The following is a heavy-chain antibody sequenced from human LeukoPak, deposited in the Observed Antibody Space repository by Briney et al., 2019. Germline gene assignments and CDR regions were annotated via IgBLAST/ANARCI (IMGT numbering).Heavy chain of an antibody. CDR1: GYTFTSYA. D-gene: IGHD6-13*01. Sequence: ASVKVSCKASGYTFTSYAMNWVRQAPGQGLEWMGWINTNTGNPTYAQGFTERFVFSLDTSVSTAYLQISSLKAEDTAVYYCARAPLRIAAAGLFWFDPWGQGTLVTVSS. CDR2: INTNTGNP. CDR3: ARAPLRIAAAGLFWFDP. V-gene: IGHV7-4-1*02. J-gene: IGHJ5*02.